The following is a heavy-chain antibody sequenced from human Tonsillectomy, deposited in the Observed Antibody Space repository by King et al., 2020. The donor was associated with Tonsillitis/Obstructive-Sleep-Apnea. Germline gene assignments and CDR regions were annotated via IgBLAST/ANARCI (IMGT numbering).Heavy chain of an antibody. D-gene: IGHD3-22*01. Sequence: HVQLVESGAEVKKPGASVKVSCKASGYTFTSYYMHWVRQAPGQGLEWMGIIDPSGGSTSYAQNFQGRVTMTRDTSTTTVYMELSSLRSEDTAVYYCARVDSGYYYSQENNWFDPWGQGTLVTVSS. CDR1: GYTFTSYY. CDR3: ARVDSGYYYSQENNWFDP. V-gene: IGHV1-46*01. CDR2: IDPSGGST. J-gene: IGHJ5*02.